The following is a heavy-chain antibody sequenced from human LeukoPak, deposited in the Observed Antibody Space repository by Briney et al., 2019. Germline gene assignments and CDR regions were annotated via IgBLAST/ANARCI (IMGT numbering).Heavy chain of an antibody. CDR3: SRDLGTGRPHDF. D-gene: IGHD3/OR15-3a*01. V-gene: IGHV3-7*01. Sequence: GGSLRLSCVASGFTFRNYWMTWVRQAPGKGLEWVANLNQYGDHKYYDDSVKGRFTISRDNARDSLYLEMNSLTVEDTAVYFCSRDLGTGRPHDFWGQGTLVTVSS. CDR2: LNQYGDHK. J-gene: IGHJ4*02. CDR1: GFTFRNYW.